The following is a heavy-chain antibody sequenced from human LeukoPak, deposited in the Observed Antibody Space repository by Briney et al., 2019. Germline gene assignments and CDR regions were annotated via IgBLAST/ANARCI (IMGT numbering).Heavy chain of an antibody. Sequence: ASVKVSCKASGYTFTGYYMHWVRQAPGQGLEWMGWINPNSGGTNYAQKFQGRVTMTRDTSISTAYMELSRLRSDDTAVYYCARDLGDIVVVPAAILPYRGQGTLVTVSS. CDR2: INPNSGGT. D-gene: IGHD2-2*01. J-gene: IGHJ4*02. V-gene: IGHV1-2*02. CDR3: ARDLGDIVVVPAAILPY. CDR1: GYTFTGYY.